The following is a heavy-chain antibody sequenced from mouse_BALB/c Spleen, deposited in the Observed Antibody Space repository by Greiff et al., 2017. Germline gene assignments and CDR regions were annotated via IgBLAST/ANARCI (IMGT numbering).Heavy chain of an antibody. D-gene: IGHD1-1*02. V-gene: IGHV3-8*02. CDR2: ISYSGST. CDR1: GDSITSGY. J-gene: IGHJ3*01. Sequence: VQLKESGPSLVKPSQTLSLTCSVTGDSITSGYWNWIRKFPGNKLEYMGYISYSGSTYYNPSLKSRISITRDTSKNQYYLQLNSVTTEDTATYYCARRWTTGSWFAYWGQGTLVTVSA. CDR3: ARRWTTGSWFAY.